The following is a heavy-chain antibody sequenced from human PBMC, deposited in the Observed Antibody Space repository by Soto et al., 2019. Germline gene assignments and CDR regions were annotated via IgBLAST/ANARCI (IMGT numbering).Heavy chain of an antibody. Sequence: QVQLVESGGGVVQPGRSLRLSCAASGFTFSSYGMHWVRQAPGKGLEWVAVIWYDGSNKYYADSVKGRFTISRDNSKNTLYLQMNSLRAGDTAVYYCARDPPFGGIAVARGGDYWGQGTLVTVSS. CDR1: GFTFSSYG. J-gene: IGHJ4*02. D-gene: IGHD6-19*01. CDR3: ARDPPFGGIAVARGGDY. CDR2: IWYDGSNK. V-gene: IGHV3-33*01.